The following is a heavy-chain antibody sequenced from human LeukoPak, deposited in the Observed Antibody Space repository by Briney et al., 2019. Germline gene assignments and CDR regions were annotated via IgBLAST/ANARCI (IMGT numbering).Heavy chain of an antibody. D-gene: IGHD6-19*01. CDR2: IYYSGST. V-gene: IGHV4-61*08. CDR1: GGSISSGGYY. Sequence: SETLSLTCTVSGGSISSGGYYWSWIRQHPGKGLEWIGYIYYSGSTNYNPSLKSRVTISVDTSKNQFSLKLSSVTAADTAVYYCARDRSSGWYSDGMDVWGQGTTVTVSS. CDR3: ARDRSSGWYSDGMDV. J-gene: IGHJ6*02.